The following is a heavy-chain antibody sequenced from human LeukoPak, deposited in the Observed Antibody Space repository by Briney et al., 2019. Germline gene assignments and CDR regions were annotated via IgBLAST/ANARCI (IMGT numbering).Heavy chain of an antibody. CDR3: ARSQSSSWADY. CDR2: IYTSGST. Sequence: PSQALSLTCTVSGGSISSGSYYWSWIRQPAGKGLEWIGRIYTSGSTNYNPSLKSRVTISVDTSKNQFSLKLSSVTAADTAVYYCARSQSSSWADYWGQGTLVTVSS. CDR1: GGSISSGSYY. V-gene: IGHV4-61*02. J-gene: IGHJ4*02. D-gene: IGHD6-13*01.